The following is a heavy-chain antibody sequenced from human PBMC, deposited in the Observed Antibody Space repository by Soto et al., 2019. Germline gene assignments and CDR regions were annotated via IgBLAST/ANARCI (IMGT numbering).Heavy chain of an antibody. Sequence: SETLSLTCSVSVGSISSGGYSWSWIRQPPGKGLEWIGYIYHSGSTYYNPSLKSRVTISVDRSKNQFSLKPSSVTAADTAMYYCDRCTVNMLRGQYWCDPWGQGKLLTGSS. CDR1: VGSISSGGYS. J-gene: IGHJ5*02. CDR3: DRCTVNMLRGQYWCDP. V-gene: IGHV4-30-2*01. CDR2: IYHSGST. D-gene: IGHD3-10*01.